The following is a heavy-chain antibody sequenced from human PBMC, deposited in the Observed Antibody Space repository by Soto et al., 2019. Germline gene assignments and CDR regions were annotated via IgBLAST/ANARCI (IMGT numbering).Heavy chain of an antibody. V-gene: IGHV3-30*03. CDR1: GFTFSSYG. CDR3: ATTPGGAAY. Sequence: PGGSLRLSCAASGFTFSSYGMHWVRQAPGKGLEWVAVISYNGKYEYYADSVKGRFTISRDNSKSTLYLQMNSLTPEDTAVYYCATTPGGAAYWGQGTLVTVSS. D-gene: IGHD2-15*01. CDR2: ISYNGKYE. J-gene: IGHJ4*02.